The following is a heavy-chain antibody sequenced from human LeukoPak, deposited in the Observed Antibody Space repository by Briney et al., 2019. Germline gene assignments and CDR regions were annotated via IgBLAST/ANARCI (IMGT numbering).Heavy chain of an antibody. D-gene: IGHD6-13*01. CDR1: GGSISSYY. J-gene: IGHJ4*02. CDR3: ARRPIAAAGTVYFDY. CDR2: IYYSGST. Sequence: SETPSLTCTVSGGSISSYYWSWIRQPPGKGLEWIGYIYYSGSTNYNPSLKSRVTISVDTSKNQFSLKLSSVTAADTAVYYCARRPIAAAGTVYFDYWGQGTLVTVSS. V-gene: IGHV4-59*08.